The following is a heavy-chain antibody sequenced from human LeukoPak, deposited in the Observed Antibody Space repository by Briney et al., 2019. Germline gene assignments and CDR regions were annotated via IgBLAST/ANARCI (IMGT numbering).Heavy chain of an antibody. D-gene: IGHD1-26*01. J-gene: IGHJ6*03. CDR3: TSGALSFYYMDV. CDR1: GGSISSSSYY. CDR2: IYYSGST. Sequence: SETLSLTCTVSGGSISSSSYYWGWIRQPPGKGLEWIGSIYYSGSTYYNPSLKSRVTISVDTSKNQFSLKLSSVTAADTAVYFCTSGALSFYYMDVWGKGTTVTISS. V-gene: IGHV4-39*07.